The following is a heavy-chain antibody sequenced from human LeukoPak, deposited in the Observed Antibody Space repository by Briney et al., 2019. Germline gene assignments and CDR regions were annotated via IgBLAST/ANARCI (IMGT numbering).Heavy chain of an antibody. CDR1: GFTFSSYW. Sequence: PGGSLRLSCAASGFTFSSYWMTWVRQAPGKGLEWVANINQHGSEKYYVDSVKGRFTISRDNAKNSLYLQMNGLRVEDTAVYYCARANGYSYGTPFDDWGQGTLVTVSS. J-gene: IGHJ4*02. CDR2: INQHGSEK. V-gene: IGHV3-7*01. CDR3: ARANGYSYGTPFDD. D-gene: IGHD5-18*01.